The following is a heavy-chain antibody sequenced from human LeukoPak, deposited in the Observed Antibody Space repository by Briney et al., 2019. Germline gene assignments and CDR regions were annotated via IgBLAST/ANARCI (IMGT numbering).Heavy chain of an antibody. CDR3: ARREHSSAWYYFDY. D-gene: IGHD6-19*01. V-gene: IGHV5-51*01. CDR1: GYXXTTYW. CDR2: IYPGDSDT. J-gene: IGHJ4*02. Sequence: GESLKISCQGSGYXXTTYWIGWVRXXPXKXXXXXXIIYPGDSDTRYSPSFQDQVTISADKSITTAYLQWSSLEASDTAMYYCARREHSSAWYYFDYWGQGTLVTVSS.